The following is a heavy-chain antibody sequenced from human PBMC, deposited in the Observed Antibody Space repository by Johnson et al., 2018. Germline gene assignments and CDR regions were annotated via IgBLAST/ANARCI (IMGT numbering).Heavy chain of an antibody. CDR2: ISSGDGTGI. Sequence: EVQLLESGGGLVQPGGSLRLSCAASGFTFSNYAMHWVRQAPGKRLEYVSGISSGDGTGIFYASSLKGRFTISRDNSKNMLYLQMGSLRAEDTAVYYCFAGNARSNDAFDMWGQGTMVIVSS. V-gene: IGHV3-64*01. D-gene: IGHD2-21*01. CDR1: GFTFSNYA. CDR3: FAGNARSNDAFDM. J-gene: IGHJ3*02.